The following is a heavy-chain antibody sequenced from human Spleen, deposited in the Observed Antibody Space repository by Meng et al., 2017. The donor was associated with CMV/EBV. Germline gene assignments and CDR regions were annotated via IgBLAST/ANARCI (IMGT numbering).Heavy chain of an antibody. Sequence: GESLKISCATSGFTFSSYWMTWIRQAPGKGLEWVANIKQGSGSEKYYLDSVKGRFTISRDNAKNSVYLQMNSLRAEDTAVYYCARRDLGARGIDYWGQGTLVTVSS. CDR1: GFTFSSYW. V-gene: IGHV3-7*01. J-gene: IGHJ4*02. CDR3: ARRDLGARGIDY. CDR2: IKQGSGSEK. D-gene: IGHD6-6*01.